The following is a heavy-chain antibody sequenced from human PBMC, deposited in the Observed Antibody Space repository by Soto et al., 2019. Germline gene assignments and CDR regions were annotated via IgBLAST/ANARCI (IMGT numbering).Heavy chain of an antibody. CDR1: GGSFSGYY. V-gene: IGHV4-34*01. D-gene: IGHD3-16*02. CDR3: ARGRTYGYVWGSYRYSSFDY. Sequence: PSETLSLTCAVYGGSFSGYYWSWIRQPPGKGLEWIGEINHSGSTNYNPSLKSRVTISVDTSKNQFSLKLSSVTAADTAVYYCARGRTYGYVWGSYRYSSFDYWGQGTLVTVSS. CDR2: INHSGST. J-gene: IGHJ4*02.